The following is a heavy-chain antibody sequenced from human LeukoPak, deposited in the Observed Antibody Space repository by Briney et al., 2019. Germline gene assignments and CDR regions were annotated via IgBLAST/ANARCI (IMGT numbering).Heavy chain of an antibody. CDR2: INHSGST. CDR1: GGSISSYY. V-gene: IGHV4-34*01. J-gene: IGHJ4*02. CDR3: ARGLSCSSTSCYLDY. Sequence: SETLSLTCTVSGGSISSYYWSWIRQPPGKGLEWMGEINHSGSTNYNPSLKSRVTISVDTSKNQFSLKLRSVTAADTAVYYCARGLSCSSTSCYLDYWGQGTLVTVSS. D-gene: IGHD2-2*01.